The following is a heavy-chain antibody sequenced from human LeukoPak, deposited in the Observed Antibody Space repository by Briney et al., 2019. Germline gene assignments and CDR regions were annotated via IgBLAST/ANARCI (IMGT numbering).Heavy chain of an antibody. CDR2: INPSGGST. J-gene: IGHJ4*02. CDR1: GYTFTGYY. D-gene: IGHD1-26*01. V-gene: IGHV1-46*01. CDR3: ARGILLSDVGAPHGSFDY. Sequence: ASVKVSCKASGYTFTGYYMHWVRQAPGRGLEWMGIINPSGGSTSYAQKFQGRVTMTRDTSTSTVYMELSSLRSEDTAVYYCARGILLSDVGAPHGSFDYWGQGTLVTVSS.